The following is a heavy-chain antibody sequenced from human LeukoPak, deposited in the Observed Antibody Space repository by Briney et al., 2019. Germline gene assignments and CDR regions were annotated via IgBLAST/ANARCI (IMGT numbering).Heavy chain of an antibody. Sequence: GGSLRLSCAASGFTFSSYGMHWVRQAPGKGLEWVAFIRYDGSNKYYADSVKGRFTISRDNSKNTLYLQMNSLRAEDTAVYYCPKDVIAVAAYYYMDVWGKGTPVTVSS. J-gene: IGHJ6*03. D-gene: IGHD6-19*01. CDR1: GFTFSSYG. CDR2: IRYDGSNK. V-gene: IGHV3-30*02. CDR3: PKDVIAVAAYYYMDV.